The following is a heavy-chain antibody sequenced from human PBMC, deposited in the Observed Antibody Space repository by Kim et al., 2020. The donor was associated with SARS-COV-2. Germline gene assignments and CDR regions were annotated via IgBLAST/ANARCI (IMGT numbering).Heavy chain of an antibody. V-gene: IGHV3-23*01. Sequence: ADSVKGRFTISGEKSKNTLYLQVNSLSAEDTAVYYCAKADHPEVPNWVDPWGQGTLVTVSS. J-gene: IGHJ5*02. CDR3: AKADHPEVPNWVDP.